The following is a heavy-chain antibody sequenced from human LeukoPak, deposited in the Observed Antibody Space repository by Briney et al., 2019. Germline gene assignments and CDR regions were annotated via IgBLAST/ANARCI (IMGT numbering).Heavy chain of an antibody. CDR3: ARRYSGYH. V-gene: IGHV4-34*01. J-gene: IGHJ5*02. CDR1: AFTFSNYW. CDR2: INHSGST. D-gene: IGHD1-26*01. Sequence: GSLRLSCAVSAFTFSNYWMSWIRQPPGKGLEWIGEINHSGSTNYNPSLKSRVTISVDTSKNQFSLKLSSVTAADTAVYYCARRYSGYHWGQGTLVTVSS.